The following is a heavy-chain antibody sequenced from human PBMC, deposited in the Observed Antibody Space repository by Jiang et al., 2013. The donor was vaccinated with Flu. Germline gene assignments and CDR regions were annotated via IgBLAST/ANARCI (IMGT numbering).Heavy chain of an antibody. CDR3: ARDQEGSSGSWFDP. D-gene: IGHD6-19*01. CDR1: GASVSSYF. J-gene: IGHJ5*01. CDR2: IHSRGST. V-gene: IGHV4-59*02. Sequence: GPGLVKPSETLSLTCTVSGASVSSYFWSWIRQPPGKGLEWIGYIHSRGSTTYNPSLKSRVTLSLDTSKNQFSLNLRSVTAADTAVYYCARDQEGSSGSWFDPGATDPGHRLL.